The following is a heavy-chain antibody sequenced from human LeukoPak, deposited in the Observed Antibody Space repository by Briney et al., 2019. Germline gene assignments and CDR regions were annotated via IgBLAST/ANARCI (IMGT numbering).Heavy chain of an antibody. CDR2: ICHSGST. CDR1: GYSISSGYY. J-gene: IGHJ4*02. D-gene: IGHD3-3*01. V-gene: IGHV4-38-2*02. Sequence: SETLSLTCTVSGYSISSGYYWGWIRQPPGKGLEWIGSICHSGSTYYNPSLKSRVTISVDTSKNQFSLKLSSVTAADTAVYYCAREETNYDFWSGYYLGDHGARYYFDYWGQGTLVTVSS. CDR3: AREETNYDFWSGYYLGDHGARYYFDY.